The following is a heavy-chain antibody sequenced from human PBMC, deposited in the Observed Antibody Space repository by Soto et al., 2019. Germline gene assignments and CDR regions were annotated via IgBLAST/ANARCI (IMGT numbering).Heavy chain of an antibody. CDR2: IYWDDDK. CDR1: GFLLTTRGVG. Sequence: QITLKESGPTLVQPTQNLTLTYTFSGFLLTTRGVGVGWLCQPPGKALECLALIYWDDDKRYSPSLQSRLSSTKDTSKNQVVLTMTNVDHVDTATYYCAHIPNYYQDDWFDPWGQGTMVSVSS. J-gene: IGHJ5*02. D-gene: IGHD3-10*01. V-gene: IGHV2-5*02. CDR3: AHIPNYYQDDWFDP.